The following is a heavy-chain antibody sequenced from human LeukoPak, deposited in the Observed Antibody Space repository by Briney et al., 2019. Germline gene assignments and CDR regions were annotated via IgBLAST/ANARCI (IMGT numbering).Heavy chain of an antibody. D-gene: IGHD1-26*01. V-gene: IGHV1-69*13. CDR3: ARESQWELRGELDY. CDR1: GGTFSSYA. J-gene: IGHJ4*02. CDR2: IIPIFGTA. Sequence: ASVKVSCKASGGTFSSYAISWVRQAPGQGLEWMGGIIPIFGTANYAQKFQGRVTITADESTSTAYMELSSLRSEDTAVYYCARESQWELRGELDYWDQGTLVTVSS.